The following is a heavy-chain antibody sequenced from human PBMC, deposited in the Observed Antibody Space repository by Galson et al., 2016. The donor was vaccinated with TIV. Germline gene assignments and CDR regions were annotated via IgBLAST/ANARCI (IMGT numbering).Heavy chain of an antibody. Sequence: SVKVSCKASGYGFTAFYIHWVRQAPGQGLEWMGWINPTSGDTKYAQKLQDRVTMTSDTSISTAYMELSRLTYDDTAVYYCARDRHFGSGNSEYWGQGALVTVSS. CDR2: INPTSGDT. CDR3: ARDRHFGSGNSEY. V-gene: IGHV1-2*02. J-gene: IGHJ4*02. D-gene: IGHD3-10*01. CDR1: GYGFTAFY.